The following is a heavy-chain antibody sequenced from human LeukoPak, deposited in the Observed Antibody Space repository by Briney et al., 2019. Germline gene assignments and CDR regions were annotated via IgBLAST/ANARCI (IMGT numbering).Heavy chain of an antibody. CDR2: IHHSGRS. CDR3: APADDDYSNS. J-gene: IGHJ4*02. CDR1: GGSINSDD. D-gene: IGHD4-11*01. V-gene: IGHV4-59*12. Sequence: SETLSLTCAVSGGSINSDDWSWIRRPPGKGLEWIGHIHHSGRSNYNPSLVSRVTLSVDVSKNQFSLKLSSVTAADTAVYYCAPADDDYSNSWGQGTLVSVSS.